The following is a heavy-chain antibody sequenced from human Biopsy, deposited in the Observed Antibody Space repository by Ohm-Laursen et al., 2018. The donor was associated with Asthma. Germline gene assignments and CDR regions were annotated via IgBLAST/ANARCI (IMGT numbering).Heavy chain of an antibody. V-gene: IGHV1-3*01. Sequence: SVKVSCKASGYIFINYAIHWVRQAPGQRLEWMGWINAGNGNTKYSQKFQGRVTITRDTSASTAYMDLSSLRSEDTAVYYCARTYYDFLTGQVNDVFAIWGQGTMVTVSS. CDR1: GYIFINYA. CDR3: ARTYYDFLTGQVNDVFAI. D-gene: IGHD3-9*01. J-gene: IGHJ3*02. CDR2: INAGNGNT.